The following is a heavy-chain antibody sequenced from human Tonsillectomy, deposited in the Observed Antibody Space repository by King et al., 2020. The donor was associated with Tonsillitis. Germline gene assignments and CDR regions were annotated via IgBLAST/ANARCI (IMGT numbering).Heavy chain of an antibody. CDR3: ARVWSSSYYGMDV. CDR1: GFTFSSYW. CDR2: INIDGSST. V-gene: IGHV3-74*01. D-gene: IGHD6-13*01. Sequence: VQLVESGGGLVQPGGSLRLSCAASGFTFSSYWMHWVRQAPGKGLVWVSRINIDGSSTNYADSVKGRFTISRDNAKNTLYLQMNSLRAEDTAVYYCARVWSSSYYGMDVWGQGTTVTVFS. J-gene: IGHJ6*02.